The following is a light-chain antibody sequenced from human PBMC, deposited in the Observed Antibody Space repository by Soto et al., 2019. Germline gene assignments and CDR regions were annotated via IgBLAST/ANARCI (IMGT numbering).Light chain of an antibody. CDR1: QSVSSN. CDR2: GAS. Sequence: EVVMTQSPATLSVSPWESATLSCRASQSVSSNLAWYQQKPGQAPRLLIYGASTRATGIPARFSGSGSGTEFTLTISSLQSEDFAVYYCQQYNNWPPWTFGQGTKVDIK. V-gene: IGKV3-15*01. J-gene: IGKJ1*01. CDR3: QQYNNWPPWT.